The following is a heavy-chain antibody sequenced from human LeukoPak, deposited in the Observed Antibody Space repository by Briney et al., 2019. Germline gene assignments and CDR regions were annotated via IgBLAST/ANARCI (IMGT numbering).Heavy chain of an antibody. D-gene: IGHD3-3*01. J-gene: IGHJ4*02. CDR2: ISSISSYI. CDR1: GFTFSSYR. Sequence: GGSLRLSCAASGFTFSSYRMNWVRQAPGKGLEWGSSISSISSYIYYADSVKGRFTISRDNAKSSLYLQMNSLRAEDTAVYYCAREQGTYYDFWSGYSIDYWGQGTLVTVSS. CDR3: AREQGTYYDFWSGYSIDY. V-gene: IGHV3-21*01.